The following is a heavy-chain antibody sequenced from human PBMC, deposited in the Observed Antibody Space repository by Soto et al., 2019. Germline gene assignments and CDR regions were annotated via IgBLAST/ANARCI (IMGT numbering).Heavy chain of an antibody. D-gene: IGHD3-22*01. CDR1: GYTFTSYA. J-gene: IGHJ4*02. V-gene: IGHV1-3*01. Sequence: QVQLVQSGAEVKKPGASVKVSCKASGYTFTSYAMHWVRQAPGQRLEWMGWINAGNGNTKYSQKFKGRVTITRDTPESTAYMELSSLTAEDTSVYYCARFSTYYYYSSGYYNYWGQGTLVTVSS. CDR2: INAGNGNT. CDR3: ARFSTYYYYSSGYYNY.